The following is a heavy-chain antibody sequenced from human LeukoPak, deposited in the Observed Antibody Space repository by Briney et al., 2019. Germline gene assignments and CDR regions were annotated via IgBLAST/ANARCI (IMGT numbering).Heavy chain of an antibody. V-gene: IGHV1-2*02. Sequence: ASVKVSCKASGYTFTGYYMHWVRQAPGQGLEWMGWINPNSGGTNYAQKFQGRVTMTRDTSISTVYMELSRLRSDDTAVYYCAKEGSSGWVPNYWGRGTLVTVSS. CDR2: INPNSGGT. CDR1: GYTFTGYY. J-gene: IGHJ4*02. D-gene: IGHD6-19*01. CDR3: AKEGSSGWVPNY.